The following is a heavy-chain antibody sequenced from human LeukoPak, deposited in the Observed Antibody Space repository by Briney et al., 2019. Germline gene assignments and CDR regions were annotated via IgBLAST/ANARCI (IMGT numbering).Heavy chain of an antibody. V-gene: IGHV3-74*01. CDR3: AKDSSGYWSPTYYYYYGMDV. D-gene: IGHD3-22*01. CDR1: GFTFSSYW. CDR2: INSDGSST. J-gene: IGHJ6*02. Sequence: GGSLRLSCAASGFTFSSYWMHWVRQAPGKGLVWVSRINSDGSSTYYADSVKGRFTISRDNSKNTLYLQMNSLRAEDTAVYYCAKDSSGYWSPTYYYYYGMDVWGQGTTVTVSS.